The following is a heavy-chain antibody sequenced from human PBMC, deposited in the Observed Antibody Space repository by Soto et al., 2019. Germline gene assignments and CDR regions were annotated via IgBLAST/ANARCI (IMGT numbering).Heavy chain of an antibody. CDR2: IKSNTDGGTT. CDR3: TTDRLAPHRGRSIVVVPAAMPLDAFDI. J-gene: IGHJ3*02. Sequence: PGGSLRLSCAASGFTFHNAWMSWVRQAPGKGLEWLGRIKSNTDGGTTDYAAPVKDRFTISRDDSKNTLYLQMNSLKTEDTAVYYCTTDRLAPHRGRSIVVVPAAMPLDAFDIWGQGTVVTVSS. CDR1: GFTFHNAW. D-gene: IGHD2-2*01. V-gene: IGHV3-15*01.